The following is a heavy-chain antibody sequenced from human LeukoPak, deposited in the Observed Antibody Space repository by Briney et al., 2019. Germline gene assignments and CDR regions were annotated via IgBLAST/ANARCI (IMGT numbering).Heavy chain of an antibody. CDR1: GYTFTSYG. Sequence: ASVKVSCKASGYTFTSYGISWVRQAPGQGLEWMGWISAYNGNTNYAQKPQGRVTMTTDTSTSTVYMELSSLRSEDTAVYYCARDAPDAIPMIGREDYNNWLDPWGQGTLVTVPS. D-gene: IGHD3-22*01. CDR2: ISAYNGNT. J-gene: IGHJ5*02. V-gene: IGHV1-18*01. CDR3: ARDAPDAIPMIGREDYNNWLDP.